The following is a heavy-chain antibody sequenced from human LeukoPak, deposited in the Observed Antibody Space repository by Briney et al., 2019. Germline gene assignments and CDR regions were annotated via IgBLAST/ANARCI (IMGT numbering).Heavy chain of an antibody. Sequence: GSLRLSCAASGFMFSDYWMTWVRQVPGKGLERVANIKEDGTEKYYVESVRGRFTISRENRKNSLYLQMSSLRGDDTAVYYCTRDRGWQQFDYWGQGTLVTVSS. D-gene: IGHD5-24*01. CDR2: IKEDGTEK. CDR1: GFMFSDYW. J-gene: IGHJ4*02. V-gene: IGHV3-7*01. CDR3: TRDRGWQQFDY.